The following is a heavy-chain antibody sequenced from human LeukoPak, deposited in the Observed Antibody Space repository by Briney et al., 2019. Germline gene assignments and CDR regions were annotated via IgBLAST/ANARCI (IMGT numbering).Heavy chain of an antibody. D-gene: IGHD3-10*01. V-gene: IGHV4-4*07. CDR2: IYTSGST. Sequence: PSETLSLTCTVSGGSISSYYWSWIRQPAGKGLEWIGRIYTSGSTNYNPSLKSRVTMSVDTSKNQFSLKLSSVTAADTAVYYCAREYYYGSGSYYFMDYYYGMDVWGQGTTVTVSS. CDR1: GGSISSYY. CDR3: AREYYYGSGSYYFMDYYYGMDV. J-gene: IGHJ6*02.